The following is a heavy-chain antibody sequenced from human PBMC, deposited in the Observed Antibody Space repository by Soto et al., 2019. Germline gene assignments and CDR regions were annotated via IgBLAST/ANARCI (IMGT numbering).Heavy chain of an antibody. D-gene: IGHD1-7*01. J-gene: IGHJ4*02. CDR1: GYIFTNDG. CDR2: INVNGGNT. V-gene: IGHV1-18*01. CDR3: ARDWNYIFDY. Sequence: ASVKVSCKTSGYIFTNDGISWLRQAPGQGLEWMGWINVNGGNTNYAQNLQGRVILTTDTSTSTAYMELWSLTSDDTAVYYCARDWNYIFDYWGQGSLVTVSS.